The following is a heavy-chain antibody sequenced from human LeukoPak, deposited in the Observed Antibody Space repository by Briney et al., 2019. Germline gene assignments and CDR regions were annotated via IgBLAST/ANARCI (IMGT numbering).Heavy chain of an antibody. V-gene: IGHV1-46*01. CDR2: INPTGGST. J-gene: IGHJ4*02. CDR1: GYTFPSYF. CDR3: AGTAARRFDY. D-gene: IGHD6-6*01. Sequence: ASVKVSCKASGYTFPSYFMHWVRQAPGQGLEWMGIINPTGGSTTYAQKFQGRVTMTRDTSTSTVYMELSSLRSDDTAVYYCAGTAARRFDYWGQGTLVTVSS.